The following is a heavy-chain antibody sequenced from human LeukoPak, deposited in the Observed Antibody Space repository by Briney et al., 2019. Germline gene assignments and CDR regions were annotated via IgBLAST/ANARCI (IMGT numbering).Heavy chain of an antibody. CDR2: IYYSGST. V-gene: IGHV4-61*05. CDR3: ARGRIRRMVYARYYMDV. J-gene: IGHJ6*03. CDR1: GGSISSSSYY. Sequence: SETLSLTCTVSGGSISSSSYYWSWIRQPPGKGLEWIGNIYYSGSTNYNPSLKSRVTISVDTSKNQFSLKLSSVTAADTAVYYCARGRIRRMVYARYYMDVWGKGTTVTVSS. D-gene: IGHD2-8*01.